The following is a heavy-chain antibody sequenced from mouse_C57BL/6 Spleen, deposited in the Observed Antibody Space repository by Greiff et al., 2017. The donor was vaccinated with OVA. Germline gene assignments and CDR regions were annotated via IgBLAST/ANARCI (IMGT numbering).Heavy chain of an antibody. CDR3: ARVPHYYGSRHWYFDV. J-gene: IGHJ1*03. V-gene: IGHV3-6*01. Sequence: EVQLQESGPGLVKPSQSLSLTCSVTGYSITSGYYWNWIRQFPGNKLEWMGYISYDGSNNYNPSPKNRISITRDTSKNQFFLKLNSVTTEDTATYYCARVPHYYGSRHWYFDVWGTGTTVTVSS. D-gene: IGHD1-1*01. CDR1: GYSITSGYY. CDR2: ISYDGSN.